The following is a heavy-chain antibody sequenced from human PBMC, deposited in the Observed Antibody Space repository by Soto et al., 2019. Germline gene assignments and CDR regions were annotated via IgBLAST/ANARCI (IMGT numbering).Heavy chain of an antibody. J-gene: IGHJ4*02. CDR2: FYYRGST. CDR1: GGSISTSSYY. Sequence: SETLSLTCTVSGGSISTSSYYWGWIRQPPGKGLEWIGSFYYRGSTYYNPSLKSRVTLSVDTTKNQFSLRLDSVTAADTAVYYCARHDDYSNIKFDYWGQGTLVTVSS. V-gene: IGHV4-39*01. CDR3: ARHDDYSNIKFDY. D-gene: IGHD4-4*01.